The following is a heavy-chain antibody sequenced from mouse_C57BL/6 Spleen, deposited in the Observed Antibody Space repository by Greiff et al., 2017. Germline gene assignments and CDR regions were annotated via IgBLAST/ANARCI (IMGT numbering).Heavy chain of an antibody. V-gene: IGHV1-5*01. CDR2: IYPGNSDT. CDR1: GYTFTSHW. J-gene: IGHJ3*01. CDR3: TRSDYGSSWFAY. Sequence: VQLQQSGTVLARPGASVKMSCKTSGYTFTSHWMHWVKQRPGQGLEWIGAIYPGNSDTSYNQKFKGKAKLTAVTSASTAYMELSSLTNEDSAVYYCTRSDYGSSWFAYWGQGTLVTVSA. D-gene: IGHD1-1*01.